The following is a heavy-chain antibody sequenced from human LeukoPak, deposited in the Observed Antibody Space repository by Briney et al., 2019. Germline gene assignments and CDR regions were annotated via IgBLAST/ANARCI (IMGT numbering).Heavy chain of an antibody. D-gene: IGHD2-15*01. CDR3: ARAEGVEVAALIDV. Sequence: ASVKVSCMASGYTFTRYGIYWVRQAPGQGLEWMGWISGYNGNTKYAQNFQGRVSVTTDTSTSTAYMELRSLRSDDTAVYYCARAEGVEVAALIDVWGKGTTVTVSS. CDR1: GYTFTRYG. J-gene: IGHJ6*03. CDR2: ISGYNGNT. V-gene: IGHV1-18*01.